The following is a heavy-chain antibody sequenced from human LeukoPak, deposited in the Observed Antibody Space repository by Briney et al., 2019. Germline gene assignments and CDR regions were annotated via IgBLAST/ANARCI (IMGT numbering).Heavy chain of an antibody. CDR3: ARRGGSRGWGAFDI. J-gene: IGHJ3*02. V-gene: IGHV3-30-3*01. CDR1: GFTFSSYA. CDR2: ISYDGSNK. Sequence: GRSLRLSCAASGFTFSSYAMHRVRQAPGKGLEWVAVISYDGSNKYYADSVKGRFTISRDNSKNTLSLQMSSLRVEDTAIYYCARRGGSRGWGAFDIWGQGTIVTVSS. D-gene: IGHD6-19*01.